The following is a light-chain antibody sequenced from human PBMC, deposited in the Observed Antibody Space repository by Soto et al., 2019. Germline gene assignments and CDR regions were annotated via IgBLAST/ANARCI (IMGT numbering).Light chain of an antibody. Sequence: VTTQSPATLSVSPGERATLSCRASQNVAGDLAWYQQKPGQAPRLLIYRTSTRGTGIPAMFSGSGSGTEFTLTISSLQSEDFAVYYCQEYNGRSSFGQGTKVEMK. J-gene: IGKJ1*01. CDR3: QEYNGRSS. V-gene: IGKV3-15*01. CDR2: RTS. CDR1: QNVAGD.